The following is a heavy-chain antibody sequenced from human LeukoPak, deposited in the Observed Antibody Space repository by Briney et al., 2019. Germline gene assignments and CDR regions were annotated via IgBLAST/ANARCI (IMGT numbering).Heavy chain of an antibody. Sequence: ASVKVSCEASGYTFTSYGISWVRQAPGQGLGWMGWISAYNGNTNYAQKLQGRVTMTTDTSTSTAYMELRSLSSDDTAVYYCASDLDVAAASGYWGQGTLVTVSS. CDR3: ASDLDVAAASGY. V-gene: IGHV1-18*01. CDR1: GYTFTSYG. CDR2: ISAYNGNT. J-gene: IGHJ4*02. D-gene: IGHD6-13*01.